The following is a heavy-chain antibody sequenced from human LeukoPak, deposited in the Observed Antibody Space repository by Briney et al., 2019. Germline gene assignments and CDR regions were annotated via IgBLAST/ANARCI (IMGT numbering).Heavy chain of an antibody. D-gene: IGHD3-10*01. CDR3: ARGPNYYGSGSYYANFDY. Sequence: ASVKVSCKASGYTFTGYYMHWVRQAPGQGLEWMGWINPNSGGTNYARKFQGRVTMTRDTSISTAYMELSRLRSDDTAVYYCARGPNYYGSGSYYANFDYWGQGTLVTVSS. J-gene: IGHJ4*02. CDR1: GYTFTGYY. V-gene: IGHV1-2*02. CDR2: INPNSGGT.